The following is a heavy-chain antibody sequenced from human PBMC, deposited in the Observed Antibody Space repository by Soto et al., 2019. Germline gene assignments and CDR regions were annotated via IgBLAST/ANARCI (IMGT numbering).Heavy chain of an antibody. J-gene: IGHJ4*02. CDR3: ARDFSMVIVAPGD. Sequence: PGGSLRLSCAASGFTFSSYAMSWVRQAPGKGLEWVSAISGSGGSTYYADSVKGRFTISRDNSKNTLYLQINALRAEDTAVYYCARDFSMVIVAPGDWGQGTLVTVSS. D-gene: IGHD5-12*01. CDR1: GFTFSSYA. CDR2: ISGSGGST. V-gene: IGHV3-23*01.